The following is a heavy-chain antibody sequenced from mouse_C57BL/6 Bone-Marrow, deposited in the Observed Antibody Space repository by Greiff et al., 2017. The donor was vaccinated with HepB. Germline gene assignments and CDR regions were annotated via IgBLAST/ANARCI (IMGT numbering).Heavy chain of an antibody. CDR3: ARHLYYYGSSYWYFDV. CDR1: GYTFTDYY. CDR2: IGPGSGST. D-gene: IGHD1-1*01. V-gene: IGHV1-77*01. J-gene: IGHJ1*03. Sequence: QVQLKQSGAELVKPGASVKISCKASGYTFTDYYINWVKQRPGQGLEWIGKIGPGSGSTYYNEKFKGKATLTADKSSSTAYMQLSSLTSEDSAVYFWARHLYYYGSSYWYFDVWGTGTTVTVSS.